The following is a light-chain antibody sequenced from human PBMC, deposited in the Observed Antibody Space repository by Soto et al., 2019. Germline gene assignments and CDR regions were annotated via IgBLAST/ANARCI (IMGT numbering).Light chain of an antibody. Sequence: QSALTQPASVSGSPGQSITISCTGSSSEALHYDVVSWYQHHPGQVPKLIIYEGNKRPSGVSRRFSASRSGNMASLTISGLQAEDEADYYCCSYVYTNSRAFGGGTKLTVL. J-gene: IGLJ3*02. CDR3: CSYVYTNSRA. V-gene: IGLV2-23*01. CDR2: EGN. CDR1: SSEALHYDV.